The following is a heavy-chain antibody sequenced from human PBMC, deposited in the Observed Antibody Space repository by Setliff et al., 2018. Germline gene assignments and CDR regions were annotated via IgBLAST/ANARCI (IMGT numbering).Heavy chain of an antibody. Sequence: GGSLRLSCAASGFTFSSYAMSWVRQAPGKGLEWVALISNDDTKKYFADSVKGRFAISRDSSRNTLYLQMSSLRPEDTALYYCARSTETFSGEDFYFFYYMDVWGKGTTVTVSS. CDR1: GFTFSSYA. V-gene: IGHV3-30*09. CDR2: ISNDDTKK. J-gene: IGHJ6*03. CDR3: ARSTETFSGEDFYFFYYMDV. D-gene: IGHD4-4*01.